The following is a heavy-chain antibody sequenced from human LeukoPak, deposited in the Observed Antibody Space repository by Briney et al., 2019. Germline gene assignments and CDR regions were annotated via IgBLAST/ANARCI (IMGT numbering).Heavy chain of an antibody. Sequence: SGTLSLTCAVSGGSISSSGYYWGWVRPPPGKGLEWIGSIYYSGGNYYNPSLNSRVTISVDTSRNQFSLRLSSVTAADTAVYYCARGPYYFDSWGPGTLVTVSS. CDR3: ARGPYYFDS. CDR2: IYYSGGN. V-gene: IGHV4-39*07. CDR1: GGSISSSGYY. J-gene: IGHJ4*02.